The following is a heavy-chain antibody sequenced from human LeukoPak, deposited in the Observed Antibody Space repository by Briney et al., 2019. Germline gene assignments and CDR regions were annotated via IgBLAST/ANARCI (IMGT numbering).Heavy chain of an antibody. V-gene: IGHV3-30-3*01. CDR3: AREGREGDTPFDY. Sequence: PGGSLRLSCAASGFTFSSYAMHWVRQALGKGLEWVAVISYDGSNKYYADSVKGRFTISRDNSKNTLYLQMNSLRAEDTAVYYCAREGREGDTPFDYWGQGTLVTVPS. D-gene: IGHD2-21*02. CDR2: ISYDGSNK. J-gene: IGHJ4*02. CDR1: GFTFSSYA.